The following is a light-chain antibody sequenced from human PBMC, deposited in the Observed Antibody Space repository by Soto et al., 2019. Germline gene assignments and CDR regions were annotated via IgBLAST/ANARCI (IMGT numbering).Light chain of an antibody. V-gene: IGLV2-14*01. CDR2: EVN. Sequence: QYVLTQPASVSGSPGQSITISCAGTGSDVGGHNYVSWYQQHPGKAPKLMIYEVNKRPSEVSNRFSGSKSGNTASLTISGLRPEDEADYYCNSYTSRYTFVLGTGTKVTVL. J-gene: IGLJ1*01. CDR3: NSYTSRYTFV. CDR1: GSDVGGHNY.